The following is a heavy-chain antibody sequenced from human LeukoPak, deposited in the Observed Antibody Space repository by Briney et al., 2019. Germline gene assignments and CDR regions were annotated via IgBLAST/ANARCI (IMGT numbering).Heavy chain of an antibody. V-gene: IGHV1-2*02. J-gene: IGHJ4*02. Sequence: GASVKVSCKTSDFRDYYMNWVRQAPGQGLEWLGWINPKSGDTDYAQKFQGRVTMTRDTSISTAYMELSGLRSEDTAVYYCATEGVPAAPQVFDYWGQGTLVTVSS. CDR2: INPKSGDT. CDR1: DFRDYY. D-gene: IGHD2-2*01. CDR3: ATEGVPAAPQVFDY.